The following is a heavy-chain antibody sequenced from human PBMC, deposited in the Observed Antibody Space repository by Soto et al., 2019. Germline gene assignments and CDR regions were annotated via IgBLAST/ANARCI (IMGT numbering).Heavy chain of an antibody. CDR3: AAFGSIAAAGTLDY. CDR1: GFTFTSSA. D-gene: IGHD6-13*01. CDR2: IVVGSGNT. V-gene: IGHV1-58*01. Sequence: SVKVSCKASGFTFTSSAVQWVRQARGQRLEWIGWIVVGSGNTNYAQKFQERVTITRDMSTSTAYIELSSLRSEDTAVYYCAAFGSIAAAGTLDYWGQETLVTV. J-gene: IGHJ4*02.